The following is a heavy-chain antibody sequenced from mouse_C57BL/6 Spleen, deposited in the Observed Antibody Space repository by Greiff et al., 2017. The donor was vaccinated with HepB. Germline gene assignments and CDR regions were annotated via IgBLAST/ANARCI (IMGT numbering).Heavy chain of an antibody. D-gene: IGHD1-1*01. CDR1: GFTFSDYY. CDR2: INYDGSST. CDR3: ARDRNYGSSYEGYFDV. V-gene: IGHV5-16*01. Sequence: EVMLVESEGGLVQPGSSMKLSCTASGFTFSDYYMAWVRQVPEKGLEWVANINYDGSSTYYLDSLKSRFIISRDNAKNILYLQMSSLKSEDTATYYCARDRNYGSSYEGYFDVWGTGTTVTVSS. J-gene: IGHJ1*03.